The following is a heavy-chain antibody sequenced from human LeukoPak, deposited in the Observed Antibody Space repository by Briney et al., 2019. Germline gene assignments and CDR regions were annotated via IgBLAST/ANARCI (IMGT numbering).Heavy chain of an antibody. Sequence: GGSLRLSCAASGFTFSSYSMNWVRQALGKGLEWVSYISSSGSTIYYADSVKGRFTISRDDANNSLYLQVNSLRAEDTAVYYCARAPSTGTTDYWGQGTLVTVSS. CDR3: ARAPSTGTTDY. V-gene: IGHV3-48*04. J-gene: IGHJ4*02. CDR1: GFTFSSYS. CDR2: ISSSGSTI. D-gene: IGHD1-7*01.